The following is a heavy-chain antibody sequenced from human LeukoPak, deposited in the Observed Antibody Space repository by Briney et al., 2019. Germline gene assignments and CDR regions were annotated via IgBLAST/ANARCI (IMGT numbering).Heavy chain of an antibody. Sequence: PSETLSLTCTVSGGSISSGDYYWSWIRQPPGKGLEWIGYIYYSGSTYYNPSLKSRVTISVDTSKNQFSLKLGSVTAADTAVYYCARGTIAAEYLDYWGQGTLVTVSS. CDR1: GGSISSGDYY. CDR2: IYYSGST. CDR3: ARGTIAAEYLDY. V-gene: IGHV4-30-4*01. J-gene: IGHJ4*02. D-gene: IGHD6-13*01.